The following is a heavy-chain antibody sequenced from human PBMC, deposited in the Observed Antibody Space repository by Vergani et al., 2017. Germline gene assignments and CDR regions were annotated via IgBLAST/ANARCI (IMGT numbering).Heavy chain of an antibody. D-gene: IGHD6-19*01. V-gene: IGHV4-30-4*01. CDR2: IYYSGST. Sequence: VQLQESGPGLVKPSQTLSLTCTVSGGSISSGDYYWSWIRQPPGKGLEWIGYIYYSGSTYYNPSLKSRVTISVDTSKNQFSLKLSSVTAADTAVYYCARAQFTRGWLTPYWYFDLWGRGTLVTVSS. CDR3: ARAQFTRGWLTPYWYFDL. J-gene: IGHJ2*01. CDR1: GGSISSGDYY.